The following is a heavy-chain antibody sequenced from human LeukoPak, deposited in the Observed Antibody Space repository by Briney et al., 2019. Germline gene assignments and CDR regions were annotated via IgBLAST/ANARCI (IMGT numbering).Heavy chain of an antibody. CDR2: MNPISGKA. V-gene: IGHV1-8*02. J-gene: IGHJ4*02. Sequence: PWASVKVSCKTSGYTFTSYDINWVRQAPGQGLEWMGWMNPISGKAGSAQKFQGRVTLTRDASISTAYMELSSLRSDDTAVYYCARAPMGTAALYWGQGTLVTVSS. CDR1: GYTFTSYD. CDR3: ARAPMGTAALY. D-gene: IGHD2-2*01.